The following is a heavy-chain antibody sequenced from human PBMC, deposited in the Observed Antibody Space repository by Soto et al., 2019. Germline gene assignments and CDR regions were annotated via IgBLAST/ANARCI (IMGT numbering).Heavy chain of an antibody. D-gene: IGHD3-9*01. V-gene: IGHV3-30*04. CDR1: GFTFSRHA. J-gene: IGHJ4*02. Sequence: LRLSCAASGFTFSRHAMHWVRQAPGKGLEWVAVISTDGRDKYHADSVKGRFTISRDNSKNTLYLQMNSLRAEDTAVYYCTTDHIRYIWTGYYWFLYWGRGALLTVSS. CDR2: ISTDGRDK. CDR3: TTDHIRYIWTGYYWFLY.